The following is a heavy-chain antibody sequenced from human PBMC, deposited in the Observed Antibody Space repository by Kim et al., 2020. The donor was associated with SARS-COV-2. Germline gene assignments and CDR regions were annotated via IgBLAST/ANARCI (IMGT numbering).Heavy chain of an antibody. D-gene: IGHD3-3*01. Sequence: ASVKVSCKASGYTFTGYYMHWVRQAPGQGLEWMGRINPNSGGTNYAQKFQGRVTMTRDTSISTAYMELSRLRSDDTAVYYCARDARSMAIFGVVQGAVDYWGQGTLVTVSS. J-gene: IGHJ4*02. CDR2: INPNSGGT. CDR3: ARDARSMAIFGVVQGAVDY. V-gene: IGHV1-2*06. CDR1: GYTFTGYY.